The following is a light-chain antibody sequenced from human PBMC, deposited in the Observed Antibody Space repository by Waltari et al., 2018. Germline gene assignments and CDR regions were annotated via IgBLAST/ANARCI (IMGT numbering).Light chain of an antibody. CDR1: QDISNS. V-gene: IGKV1-33*01. J-gene: IGKJ4*01. CDR3: LHYHTLPRALT. Sequence: DIVLTQSPDSLSASVGDRVTITCQASQDISNSLNWYQHKPGKAPKLLIYDASNLETGVPSRFSGSGSGTDFTFIISSLQPEDFATYYCLHYHTLPRALTFGGGTKVEIK. CDR2: DAS.